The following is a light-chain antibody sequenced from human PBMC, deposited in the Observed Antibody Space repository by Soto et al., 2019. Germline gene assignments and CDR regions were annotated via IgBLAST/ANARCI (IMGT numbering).Light chain of an antibody. V-gene: IGLV2-14*01. J-gene: IGLJ2*01. CDR1: SSDVGAYNF. CDR3: SSYTSSSTRVV. CDR2: DVS. Sequence: QSALIQPASVSGSPGQSITISCTGASSDVGAYNFVSWYQQHPGKAPKVMIFDVSSRPSGVSNRFSGSKSGKTASLTISGLQAEDEADYYCSSYTSSSTRVVFGGGTKLTVL.